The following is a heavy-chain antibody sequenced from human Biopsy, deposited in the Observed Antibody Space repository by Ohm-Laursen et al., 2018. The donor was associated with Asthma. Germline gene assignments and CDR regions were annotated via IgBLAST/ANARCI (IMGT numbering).Heavy chain of an antibody. D-gene: IGHD6-19*01. CDR3: ARESSVAGSSDFDY. CDR1: GFAVSRDH. CDR2: IYSGGTS. J-gene: IGHJ4*02. V-gene: IGHV3-66*02. Sequence: SLRLSCAASGFAVSRDHMFWVRQAPGKGLEWVSVIYSGGTSHTADSVRGRFTISRDYSKNTLYLQMHSLRAEDTAVYYCARESSVAGSSDFDYWGQGTLVTVSS.